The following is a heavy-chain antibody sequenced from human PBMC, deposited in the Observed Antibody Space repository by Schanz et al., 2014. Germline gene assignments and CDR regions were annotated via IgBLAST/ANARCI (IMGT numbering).Heavy chain of an antibody. V-gene: IGHV3-74*01. Sequence: EVQLVQSGGGLVQPGGSLRLSCAASGFTFSRYWMQWVRQAPGKGLVWVSRIYMDGSGRDYGDSVKGRFTVSRDNAKNTLYLQMDSLRAEDTAVYYCARDNRQCSGPCSGGSCHPCGMDVWGQWTTVIVSS. CDR1: GFTFSRYW. CDR3: ARDNRQCSGPCSGGSCHPCGMDV. CDR2: IYMDGSGR. J-gene: IGHJ6*02. D-gene: IGHD2-15*01.